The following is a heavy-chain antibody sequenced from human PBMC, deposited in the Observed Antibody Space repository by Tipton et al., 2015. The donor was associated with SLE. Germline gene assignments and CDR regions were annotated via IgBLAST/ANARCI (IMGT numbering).Heavy chain of an antibody. CDR1: GDSISNSDYY. J-gene: IGHJ4*02. Sequence: TLSLTCTVSGDSISNSDYYWGWIRQPPGKGLEWIGNIHHSGRTYYNPSLISRPTMSVDTSNNQLSLRLSSVTAADTAVYYCARHLTVVDPPGLDSWGQGTLVTVSS. V-gene: IGHV4-39*07. CDR2: IHHSGRT. D-gene: IGHD4-23*01. CDR3: ARHLTVVDPPGLDS.